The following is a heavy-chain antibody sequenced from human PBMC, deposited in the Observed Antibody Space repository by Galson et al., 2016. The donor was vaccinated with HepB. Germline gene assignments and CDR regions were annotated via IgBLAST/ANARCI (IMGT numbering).Heavy chain of an antibody. J-gene: IGHJ2*01. V-gene: IGHV5-51*07. Sequence: QSGAEVKKPGESLKISCNGSGYIFTSSWIGWVHQLPGKGLEWMGIIYLGDSDSRYSPSFQGQVTISADTSSRTASLEWSSLKASDTAIYYCARRAPYYWYFDLWGRGTLVTVTS. CDR3: ARRAPYYWYFDL. CDR2: IYLGDSDS. CDR1: GYIFTSSW.